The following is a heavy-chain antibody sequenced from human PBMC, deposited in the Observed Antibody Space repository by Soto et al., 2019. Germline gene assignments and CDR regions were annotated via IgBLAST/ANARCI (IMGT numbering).Heavy chain of an antibody. CDR3: ATMSPITIPGGYYYGMDV. Sequence: GASVKVSCKVSGYTLTELSMHWVRQAPGKGLERMGGFDPEDGETIYAQRFQGRVTMTEDTSTDTAYMELSSLRSEDTAVYYCATMSPITIPGGYYYGMDVWGQGTTVTVSS. J-gene: IGHJ6*02. CDR2: FDPEDGET. CDR1: GYTLTELS. D-gene: IGHD3-3*01. V-gene: IGHV1-24*01.